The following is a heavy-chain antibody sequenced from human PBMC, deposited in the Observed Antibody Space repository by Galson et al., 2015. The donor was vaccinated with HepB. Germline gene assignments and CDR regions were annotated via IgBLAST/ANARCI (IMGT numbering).Heavy chain of an antibody. CDR1: GGSFSGYY. J-gene: IGHJ6*02. V-gene: IGHV4-34*01. Sequence: LSLTCAVYGGSFSGYYWSWIRQPPGKGLEWIGEINHSGSTNYNPSLKSRVTISVDTSKNQFSLKLSSVTAADTAVYYCARGRRFGISHYYYYGMDVWGQGTTVTVSS. CDR2: INHSGST. D-gene: IGHD3-10*01. CDR3: ARGRRFGISHYYYYGMDV.